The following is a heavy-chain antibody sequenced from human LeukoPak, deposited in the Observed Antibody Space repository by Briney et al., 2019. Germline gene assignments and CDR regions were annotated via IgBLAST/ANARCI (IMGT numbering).Heavy chain of an antibody. CDR2: FDPEDGET. Sequence: ASVEVSCKASGGTFSSYAISWVRQAPGKGLEWMGGFDPEDGETIYAQKFQGRVTMTEDTSTDTAYMELSSLRSEDTAVYYCATEEGGGFDYWGQGTLVTVSS. V-gene: IGHV1-24*01. D-gene: IGHD2-15*01. CDR1: GGTFSSYA. CDR3: ATEEGGGFDY. J-gene: IGHJ4*02.